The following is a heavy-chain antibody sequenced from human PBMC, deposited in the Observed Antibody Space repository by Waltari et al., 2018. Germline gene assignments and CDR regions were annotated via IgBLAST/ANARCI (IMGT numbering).Heavy chain of an antibody. CDR2: TSHDGRNK. CDR1: SSYG. V-gene: IGHV3-30*03. CDR3: VGYCRSTSCYAGYFQY. D-gene: IGHD2-2*03. Sequence: SSYGMHWVRQVPGKGLEWVAVTSHDGRNKYYEDSVKGRFTISRDSSKNTLYLQMDSLRAEDTAVYYCVGYCRSTSCYAGYFQYWGQGTLVTVSS. J-gene: IGHJ1*01.